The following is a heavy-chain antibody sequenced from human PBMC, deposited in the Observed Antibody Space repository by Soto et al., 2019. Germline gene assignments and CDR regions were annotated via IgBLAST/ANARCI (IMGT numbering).Heavy chain of an antibody. V-gene: IGHV4-39*01. CDR3: ARQGGHYDILTGYHLDY. Sequence: SETRSLTCTVSGGSISSSSYYWGWIRQPPGKGLEWIGSIYYSGSTYYNPSLKSRVTISVDTSKNQFSLKLSSVTAADTAVYYCARQGGHYDILTGYHLDYWGQGTLVTVSS. CDR2: IYYSGST. J-gene: IGHJ4*02. D-gene: IGHD3-9*01. CDR1: GGSISSSSYY.